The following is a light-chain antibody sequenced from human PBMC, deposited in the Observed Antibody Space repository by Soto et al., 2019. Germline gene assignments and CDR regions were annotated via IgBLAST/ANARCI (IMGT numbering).Light chain of an antibody. CDR3: QQLISYPIN. J-gene: IGKJ5*01. V-gene: IGKV1-9*01. CDR2: AAS. Sequence: DIQLTQSPSFLSASVGDRVTITCRASQDISNYLAWYQQKPGEGPKLLIYAASTLQSGVPARFSGSGSGTEFTLTISSLQPEDFATYYCQQLISYPINFGQGTRLEIK. CDR1: QDISNY.